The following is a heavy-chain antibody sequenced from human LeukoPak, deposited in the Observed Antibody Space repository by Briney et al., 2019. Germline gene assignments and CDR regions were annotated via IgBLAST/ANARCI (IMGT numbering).Heavy chain of an antibody. V-gene: IGHV3-21*01. Sequence: GGSLRLPCAASGFTISSYSVNWVRQAPGKGLEWVSFISSSSNYIYYADSVKGRFTISRDNAKNSLYLQMNSLRAEDTAVYYCAVWGAFDYWGQGTLVTVSS. J-gene: IGHJ4*02. CDR2: ISSSSNYI. CDR3: AVWGAFDY. D-gene: IGHD7-27*01. CDR1: GFTISSYS.